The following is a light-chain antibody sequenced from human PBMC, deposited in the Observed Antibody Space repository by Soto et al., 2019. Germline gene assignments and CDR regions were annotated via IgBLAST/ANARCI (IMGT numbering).Light chain of an antibody. CDR1: SGDIGYVNY. CDR2: EVT. J-gene: IGLJ1*01. Sequence: QSSQSHYASVPGSPGQLITVSCTGSSGDIGYVNYVSWYQQHPGKAPKLLIYEVTNRPSGVSDRFSGSKSGNTASLTISGLQAEDEPDYYCSSYMPTSALYVFGTGTKVTVL. V-gene: IGLV2-14*01. CDR3: SSYMPTSALYV.